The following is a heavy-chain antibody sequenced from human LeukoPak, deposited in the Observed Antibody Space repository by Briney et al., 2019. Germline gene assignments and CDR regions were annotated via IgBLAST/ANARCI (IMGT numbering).Heavy chain of an antibody. D-gene: IGHD4-17*01. Sequence: GGSLRLSCVASGFTVSSNYMSWVRQAPGKGLEWVSVIYSGGSTYYADSMKGRFTISRDSSKNTLYLHMNSLRAEDTAVYYCAGRLRPDRYYYGMDVWGQGTTVTVSS. J-gene: IGHJ6*02. V-gene: IGHV3-66*01. CDR2: IYSGGST. CDR3: AGRLRPDRYYYGMDV. CDR1: GFTVSSNY.